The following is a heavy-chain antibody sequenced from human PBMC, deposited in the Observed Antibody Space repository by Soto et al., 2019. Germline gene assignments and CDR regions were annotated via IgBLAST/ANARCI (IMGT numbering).Heavy chain of an antibody. CDR2: LYSGGST. CDR3: ARDRPGDEGDAFDI. D-gene: IGHD3-10*01. V-gene: IGHV3-53*02. J-gene: IGHJ3*02. Sequence: EVQLVETGGGLIQPGGSLRLSCAASGLIVSTNYMNWVRQAPGKGLEWGSVLYSGGSTHYAGSVKGRLIISRDNAKNTLYLQMNSLRAEDTAVYYCARDRPGDEGDAFDIWGHGTLVTVSS. CDR1: GLIVSTNY.